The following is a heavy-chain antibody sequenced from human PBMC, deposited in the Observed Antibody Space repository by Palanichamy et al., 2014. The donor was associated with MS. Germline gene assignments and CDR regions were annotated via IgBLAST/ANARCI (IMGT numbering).Heavy chain of an antibody. CDR1: GYTFTGYY. CDR3: ARDHVGYSSSWYGDY. CDR2: INPNSGGT. J-gene: IGHJ4*02. V-gene: IGHV1-2*02. Sequence: HVQXVQSGAEVKKPGASVKVSCKASGYTFTGYYMHWVRQAPGQGLEWMGWINPNSGGTNYAQKFQGRVTMTRDTSISTAYMELSRLRSDDTAVYYCARDHVGYSSSWYGDYWGQGTLVTVSS. D-gene: IGHD6-13*01.